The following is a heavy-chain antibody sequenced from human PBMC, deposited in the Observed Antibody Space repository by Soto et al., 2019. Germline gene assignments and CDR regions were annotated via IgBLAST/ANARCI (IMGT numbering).Heavy chain of an antibody. CDR3: ARDLNPRAVQLERRAPWWFDP. V-gene: IGHV1-46*03. CDR2: INPSGGST. Sequence: GASVKVSCKASGYTLTSYYMHWVRQAPGQGLEWMGIINPSGGSTSYAQKFQGRVTMTRDTSTSTVYMELSSLRSEDTAVYYCARDLNPRAVQLERRAPWWFDPWGQGTLVTVSS. D-gene: IGHD1-1*01. CDR1: GYTLTSYY. J-gene: IGHJ5*02.